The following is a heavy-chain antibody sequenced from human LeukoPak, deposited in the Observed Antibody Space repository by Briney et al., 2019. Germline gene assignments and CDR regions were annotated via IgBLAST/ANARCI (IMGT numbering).Heavy chain of an antibody. J-gene: IGHJ4*02. Sequence: GGSLRLSCEASGFTFNIYAMSWVRQAPGKGLEWVSAMSGSGGMTYTADSVKGRFTISRDNSKNTLGLQMDSLRAEDTAVYYCTRGKYYYVWWGQGTLVTVSS. V-gene: IGHV3-23*01. CDR1: GFTFNIYA. D-gene: IGHD2/OR15-2a*01. CDR3: TRGKYYYVW. CDR2: MSGSGGMT.